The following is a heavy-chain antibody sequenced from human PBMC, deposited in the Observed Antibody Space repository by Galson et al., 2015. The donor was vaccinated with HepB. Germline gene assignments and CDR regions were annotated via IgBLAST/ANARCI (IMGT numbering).Heavy chain of an antibody. V-gene: IGHV3-15*01. D-gene: IGHD3-10*01. CDR2: IKSKTDGGTT. CDR3: TTDEGDFARELLWYGGYYFDY. CDR1: GFTFSNAW. Sequence: SLRLSCAASGFTFSNAWMSWVRQAPGKGLEWVGRIKSKTDGGTTDYAAPVKGRFTISRDDSKNTLYLQMNSLKTEDTAVYYCTTDEGDFARELLWYGGYYFDYWGQGTLVTVSS. J-gene: IGHJ4*02.